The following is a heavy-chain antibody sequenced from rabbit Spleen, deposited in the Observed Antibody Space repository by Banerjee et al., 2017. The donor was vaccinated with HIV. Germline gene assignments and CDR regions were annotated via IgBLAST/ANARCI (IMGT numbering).Heavy chain of an antibody. J-gene: IGHJ3*01. CDR3: ARDGAGGSYFAL. V-gene: IGHV1S7*01. CDR1: GFTLSSYY. D-gene: IGHD8-1*01. Sequence: QVKESGGGLVQPGGSLKLPCKASGFTLSSYYMNWVRQAPGKGLEWIGYIDPVFGITYYANWVNGRFSISRENAQNTVFLQMTSLTAADTATYFCARDGAGGSYFALWGQGTLVTVS. CDR2: IDPVFGIT.